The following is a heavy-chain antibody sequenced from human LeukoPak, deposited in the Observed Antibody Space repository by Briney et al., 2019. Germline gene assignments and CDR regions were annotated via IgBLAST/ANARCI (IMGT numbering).Heavy chain of an antibody. V-gene: IGHV3-20*04. J-gene: IGHJ6*03. CDR2: INWNGGST. Sequence: GGSLRLSCAASGFTFDDYGMSWVRQAPGKGLEWVSGINWNGGSTGYADSVKGRCTISRDNAKNSLYLQMNSLRAEDTAVYYCARVVYYYYYMDVWGKGTTVTISS. CDR3: ARVVYYYYYMDV. CDR1: GFTFDDYG.